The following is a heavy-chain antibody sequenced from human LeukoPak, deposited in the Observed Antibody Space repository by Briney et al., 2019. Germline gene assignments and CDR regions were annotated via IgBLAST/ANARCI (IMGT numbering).Heavy chain of an antibody. CDR2: INPNSGGT. J-gene: IGHJ4*02. Sequence: GASVKVSCKASGYTFTGYYMHWVRQAPGQGLKWMGWINPNSGGTNYAQKFQGRVTMTRDTSISTAYMELSRLRSDDTAVYYCARSLPAVAGTDYWGQGTLLTVSS. V-gene: IGHV1-2*02. D-gene: IGHD6-19*01. CDR3: ARSLPAVAGTDY. CDR1: GYTFTGYY.